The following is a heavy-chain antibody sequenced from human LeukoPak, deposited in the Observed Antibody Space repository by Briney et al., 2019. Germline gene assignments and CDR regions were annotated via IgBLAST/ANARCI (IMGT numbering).Heavy chain of an antibody. J-gene: IGHJ4*02. V-gene: IGHV3-64*01. D-gene: IGHD2-2*01. CDR2: ISSNGGST. CDR1: GFTFSNYA. CDR3: AREGEVPAAFDY. Sequence: GGSXXLSXAXXGFTFSNYAMHWVRQAPGKGLEYVSAISSNGGSTYYANSVKGRFTISRDNSKNTLYLQMGSLRAEDMAVYYCAREGEVPAAFDYWGQGTLVTVSS.